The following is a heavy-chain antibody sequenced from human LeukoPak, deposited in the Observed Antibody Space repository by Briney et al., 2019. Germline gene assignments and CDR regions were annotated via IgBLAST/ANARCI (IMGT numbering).Heavy chain of an antibody. Sequence: PGGSLRLSCAASGFTYSNYAMSWVRQAPGKGLEWVAAISGSGGRTYYADSVKGRFTISGDNSKNTVYLQMNSLRAEDTAVYYCARGRPESSGWYLAPLVGGGQGTLVTVSS. D-gene: IGHD6-19*01. CDR2: ISGSGGRT. J-gene: IGHJ4*02. CDR1: GFTYSNYA. CDR3: ARGRPESSGWYLAPLVG. V-gene: IGHV3-23*01.